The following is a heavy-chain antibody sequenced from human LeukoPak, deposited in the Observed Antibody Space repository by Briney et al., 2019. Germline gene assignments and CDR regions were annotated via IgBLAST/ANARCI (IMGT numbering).Heavy chain of an antibody. CDR1: GDSITNSY. V-gene: IGHV4-34*01. CDR2: INHSGST. CDR3: ARPMGAAGILEAYDI. D-gene: IGHD6-13*01. Sequence: PSETLSLTCTVFGDSITNSYWTWIRLPPGKGLEWIGEINHSGSTNYNPSLKSRVTISVDTSKNQMSLKLTSVTAADTAIYYCARPMGAAGILEAYDIWGQGTMVTVSS. J-gene: IGHJ3*02.